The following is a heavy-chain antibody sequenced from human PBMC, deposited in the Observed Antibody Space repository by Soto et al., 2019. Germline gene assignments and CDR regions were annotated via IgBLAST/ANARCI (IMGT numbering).Heavy chain of an antibody. D-gene: IGHD3-16*02. CDR3: ARGKLSDYVWGSYRYHFDY. J-gene: IGHJ4*02. CDR1: GGSFSGYY. CDR2: INHSGST. V-gene: IGHV4-34*01. Sequence: SETLSLTCAVYGGSFSGYYWSWIRQPPGKGLEWIGEINHSGSTNYNPSLKSRVTISVDTSKYQFSLKLSSVTAADTAVYYCARGKLSDYVWGSYRYHFDYWGQGTVVTV.